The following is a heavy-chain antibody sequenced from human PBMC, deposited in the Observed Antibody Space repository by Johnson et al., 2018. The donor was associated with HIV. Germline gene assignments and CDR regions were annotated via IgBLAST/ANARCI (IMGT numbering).Heavy chain of an antibody. CDR1: GFTFSSYV. CDR2: ISGSGGST. Sequence: VQLVESGGGLVQPGGSLRLSCAASGFTFSSYVMSWVRQAPGKGLEWVSAISGSGGSTYYADSVKGRFTVSSENSDNTRYLQMNSLRDEDTAVSYGARAPHDAFDIWGQGTMVTVSS. J-gene: IGHJ3*02. CDR3: ARAPHDAFDI. V-gene: IGHV3-23*04.